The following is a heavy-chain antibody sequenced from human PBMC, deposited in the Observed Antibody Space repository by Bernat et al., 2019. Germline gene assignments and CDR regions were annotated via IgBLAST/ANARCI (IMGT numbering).Heavy chain of an antibody. V-gene: IGHV3-21*01. D-gene: IGHD4-17*01. J-gene: IGHJ3*02. Sequence: EVQLVESGGGLAKPGGSLRLSCAATGFSFSSYSLNWVRQAPGKGLEWVSSISSSSSYIYYVDSVRGRFTVSRDNAKNSLYLQMNSLRAEDTAVYYCAGGAVTTQRDDALDIWGQGTMVTVSS. CDR2: ISSSSSYI. CDR1: GFSFSSYS. CDR3: AGGAVTTQRDDALDI.